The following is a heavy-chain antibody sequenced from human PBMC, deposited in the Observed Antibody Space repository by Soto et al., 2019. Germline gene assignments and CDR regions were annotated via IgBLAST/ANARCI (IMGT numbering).Heavy chain of an antibody. J-gene: IGHJ6*02. V-gene: IGHV6-1*01. CDR2: TYYRSKWYN. Sequence: SQTLSLTCAISGDSVSSNSAAWNWIRQSPSRGLEWLGRTYYRSKWYNDYAVSVKSRITINPDTSKNQFSLQLNSVTPEDTAVYYCAREDCTNGVCYAPTYYYYGMDVWGQGTTVTV. CDR3: AREDCTNGVCYAPTYYYYGMDV. D-gene: IGHD2-8*01. CDR1: GDSVSSNSAA.